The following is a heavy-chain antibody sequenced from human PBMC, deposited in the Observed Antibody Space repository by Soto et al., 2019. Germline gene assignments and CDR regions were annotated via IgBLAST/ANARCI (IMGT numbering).Heavy chain of an antibody. Sequence: SETLSLTCAVSGGSISSGGYSWSWIRQPPGKGLEWIGYIYHSGSTYYNPSLKSRVTISVDRSKNRFSLRLSSVTTADTALYYCARTTAVPNTLRSRYFFDYWGQGTLVTVSS. J-gene: IGHJ4*02. CDR2: IYHSGST. V-gene: IGHV4-30-2*02. CDR1: GGSISSGGYS. D-gene: IGHD1-7*01. CDR3: ARTTAVPNTLRSRYFFDY.